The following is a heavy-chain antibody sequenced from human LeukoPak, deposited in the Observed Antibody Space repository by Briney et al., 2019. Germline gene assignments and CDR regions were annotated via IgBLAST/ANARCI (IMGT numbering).Heavy chain of an antibody. CDR3: AKDFSSSWQFDP. Sequence: QPGGSLRLSCAASGFTFSSNAMTWVRQAPGQGLEWVSSISETSSHTFYADTVKGRFTISRDNTKNTLFLQMYSLRVEDTAMYYCAKDFSSSWQFDPWGQGTLVTVSS. V-gene: IGHV3-23*01. D-gene: IGHD6-13*01. CDR2: ISETSSHT. J-gene: IGHJ5*02. CDR1: GFTFSSNA.